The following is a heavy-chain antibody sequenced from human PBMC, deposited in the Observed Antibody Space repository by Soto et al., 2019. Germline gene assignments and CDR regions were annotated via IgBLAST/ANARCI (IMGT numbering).Heavy chain of an antibody. V-gene: IGHV3-30*18. CDR3: AKDHFSGYYSDY. CDR2: ISYDGSNK. Sequence: GGSLRLSCAASGFTFSSYGMHWVRQAPGKGLEWVAVISYDGSNKYYADSVKGRFTISRDNSKNTLYLQMNSLRAEDAAVYYCAKDHFSGYYSDYWGQGTLVTVSS. J-gene: IGHJ4*02. CDR1: GFTFSSYG. D-gene: IGHD3-22*01.